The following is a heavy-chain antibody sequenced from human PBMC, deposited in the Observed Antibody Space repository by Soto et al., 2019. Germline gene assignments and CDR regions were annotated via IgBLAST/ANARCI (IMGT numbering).Heavy chain of an antibody. D-gene: IGHD2-8*02. CDR1: GYSFTSNY. Sequence: QVQLVQSGAEVKKPGASVKISCKAIGYSFTSNYMHWVRQAPGQGLEWMGTIYTGGVNVAYAQKCQGRLTMIKATSTSTVYMELSSLTSEDTALYYCARDQSWHDLVLFFDPWGQGTLVTVAS. CDR3: ARDQSWHDLVLFFDP. V-gene: IGHV1-46*03. CDR2: IYTGGVNV. J-gene: IGHJ5*02.